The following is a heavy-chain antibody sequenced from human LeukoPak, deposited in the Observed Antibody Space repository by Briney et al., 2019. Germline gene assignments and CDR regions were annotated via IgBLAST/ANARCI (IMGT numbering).Heavy chain of an antibody. V-gene: IGHV1-46*01. CDR3: ASWPGGWYGEDS. D-gene: IGHD6-19*01. CDR2: INPSSGST. Sequence: PGASVKVSCKASGSTFTRYYIHWVRQAPGQGLDWMGMINPSSGSTRFAQMFQDRVTMTRDTSTSAVYMELSSLTSEDTAMYYCASWPGGWYGEDSWGQGTLVTVSS. J-gene: IGHJ4*02. CDR1: GSTFTRYY.